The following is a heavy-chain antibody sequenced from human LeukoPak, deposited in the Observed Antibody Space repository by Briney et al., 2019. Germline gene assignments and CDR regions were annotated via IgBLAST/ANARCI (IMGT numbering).Heavy chain of an antibody. V-gene: IGHV1-18*01. Sequence: ASVKVSCKASGYTFTSYGISWVRQAPGQGLEWMGWISAYNGNTNYAQKLQGRVTMTTDTSTSTAYMELRSLRSDDTAVYYCARQTYYDFWSAYYMGYFDYWGQGTLVTVSS. CDR1: GYTFTSYG. D-gene: IGHD3-3*01. J-gene: IGHJ4*02. CDR3: ARQTYYDFWSAYYMGYFDY. CDR2: ISAYNGNT.